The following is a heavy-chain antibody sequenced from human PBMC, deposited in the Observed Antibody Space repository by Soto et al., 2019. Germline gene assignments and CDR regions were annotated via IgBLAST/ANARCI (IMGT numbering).Heavy chain of an antibody. CDR3: VKGFRAEYSYYYNGLDV. CDR2: ISDTGGST. Sequence: PGGSLRLSCSASGFTFTKHAMHWVRNAPGTGLGYVSGISDTGGSTFHADSAKGRLTISRDNSRGTLFLQMNSLRAEDTAVYYCVKGFRAEYSYYYNGLDVWGQGTKVTVSS. J-gene: IGHJ6*02. V-gene: IGHV3-64D*06. CDR1: GFTFTKHA.